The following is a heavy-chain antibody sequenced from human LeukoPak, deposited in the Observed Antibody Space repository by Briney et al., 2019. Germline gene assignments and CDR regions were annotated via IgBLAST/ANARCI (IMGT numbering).Heavy chain of an antibody. Sequence: SETLSLTCTVSGVSFSSGGSFWTWIRQHPGKGLDWVGHLDHSGSTYSNPSLKGRVSMSVDTSKNQFNLRLTSVTAADTAVYYCATGTYCGGDCYSDWGPGTLVTVSS. D-gene: IGHD2-21*02. CDR3: ATGTYCGGDCYSD. V-gene: IGHV4-31*03. CDR2: LDHSGST. J-gene: IGHJ4*02. CDR1: GVSFSSGGSF.